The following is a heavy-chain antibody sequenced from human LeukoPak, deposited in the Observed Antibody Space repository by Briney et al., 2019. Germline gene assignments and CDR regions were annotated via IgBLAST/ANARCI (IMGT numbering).Heavy chain of an antibody. CDR2: IIPIFGTA. Sequence: ASVKVSCKASGYSFTTYDINWVRQAPGQGLEWMGGIIPIFGTANYAQKFQGRVTITADESTSTAYMELSSLRSEDTAVYYCAGGGYSYGVFDYWGQGTLVTVSS. V-gene: IGHV1-69*13. CDR1: GYSFTTYD. J-gene: IGHJ4*02. CDR3: AGGGYSYGVFDY. D-gene: IGHD5-18*01.